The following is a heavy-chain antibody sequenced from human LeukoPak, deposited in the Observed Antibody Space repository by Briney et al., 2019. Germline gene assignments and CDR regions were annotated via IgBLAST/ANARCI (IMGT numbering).Heavy chain of an antibody. Sequence: GGSLGLSCAASGFTFDDYGMSWVRQAPGKGLEWVSGINWNGGSTGYADSVKGRFTISRDNAKNSLYLQMNSLRAEDTALYYCAREGVIAAAAYFDYWGQGTLVTVSS. J-gene: IGHJ4*02. V-gene: IGHV3-20*04. D-gene: IGHD6-13*01. CDR3: AREGVIAAAAYFDY. CDR1: GFTFDDYG. CDR2: INWNGGST.